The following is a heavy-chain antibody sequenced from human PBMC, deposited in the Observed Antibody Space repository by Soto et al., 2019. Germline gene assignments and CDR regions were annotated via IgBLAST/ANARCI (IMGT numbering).Heavy chain of an antibody. V-gene: IGHV1-46*03. CDR1: GYTFTSYY. CDR2: INPSGGST. D-gene: IGHD4-17*01. CDR3: ARDDYGDYVLPYKEHYFDY. Sequence: GASVKVSCKASGYTFTSYYMHWVRQAPGQGLEWMGIINPSGGSTSYAQKFQGRVTMTRDTSTSTVYMELSSLRSEDTAVYYCARDDYGDYVLPYKEHYFDYWGQGTLVTVSS. J-gene: IGHJ4*02.